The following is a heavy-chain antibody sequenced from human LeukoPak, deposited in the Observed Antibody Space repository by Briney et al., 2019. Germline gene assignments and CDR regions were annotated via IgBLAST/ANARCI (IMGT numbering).Heavy chain of an antibody. D-gene: IGHD4-23*01. CDR2: ISGSGGST. CDR1: GFSVSSYA. Sequence: GGSLRLSCAASGFSVSSYAMSWVRQAPGKGLEWVSAISGSGGSTYYADSVKGRFTISRDNSKNTLYLQMNSLRAEDTAVYYCAKMIYGGNSPLDYWGQGTLVTVSS. V-gene: IGHV3-23*01. CDR3: AKMIYGGNSPLDY. J-gene: IGHJ4*02.